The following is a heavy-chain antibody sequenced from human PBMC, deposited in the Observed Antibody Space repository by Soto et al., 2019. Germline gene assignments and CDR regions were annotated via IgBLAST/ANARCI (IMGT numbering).Heavy chain of an antibody. J-gene: IGHJ3*01. CDR1: GFNFTDHY. V-gene: IGHV3-11*03. CDR3: ARPPHVFEPFDV. Sequence: GGSLRLSCVGSGFNFTDHYMNWVRQAPGKGLEWLSYISVSGDYKNYAGSVQGRFTVSRDNARNSLYLELSSLRVEDTAVYYCARPPHVFEPFDVWGQGSMVTVSS. CDR2: ISVSGDYK. D-gene: IGHD3-16*01.